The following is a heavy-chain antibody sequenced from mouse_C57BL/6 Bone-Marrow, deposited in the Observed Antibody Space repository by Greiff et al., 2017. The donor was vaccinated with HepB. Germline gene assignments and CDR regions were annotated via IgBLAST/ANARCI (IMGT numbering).Heavy chain of an antibody. CDR2: VSTGGGYT. CDR3: IRLAYYSASEGFAY. Sequence: EVKVVESGGDLVKPGGSLKLSCAASGFTFSTYGMSWVRQTPDKRLEWVATVSTGGGYTYYPDSVKGRFTISRDNAKNTLYLQMSGLKSEDTAMFYCIRLAYYSASEGFAYWGQGTLVTVSA. V-gene: IGHV5-6*01. J-gene: IGHJ3*01. D-gene: IGHD1-1*01. CDR1: GFTFSTYG.